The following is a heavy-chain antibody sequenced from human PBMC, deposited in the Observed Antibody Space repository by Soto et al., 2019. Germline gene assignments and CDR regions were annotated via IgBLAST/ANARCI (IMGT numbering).Heavy chain of an antibody. CDR2: IIPILGIA. D-gene: IGHD3-22*01. CDR3: ARSPKYYYDSSGYLPFDY. J-gene: IGHJ4*02. Sequence: ASVKVSCKASGYTFTNYAIHWVRQAPGQGLEWMGRIIPILGIANYAQKFQGRVTITADKSTSTAYMELSSLRSEDTAVYYCARSPKYYYDSSGYLPFDYWGQGTLVTVSS. CDR1: GYTFTNYA. V-gene: IGHV1-69*04.